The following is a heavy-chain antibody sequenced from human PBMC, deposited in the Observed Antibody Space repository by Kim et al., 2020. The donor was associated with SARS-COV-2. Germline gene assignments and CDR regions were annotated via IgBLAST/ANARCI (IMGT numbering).Heavy chain of an antibody. D-gene: IGHD6-6*01. V-gene: IGHV3-48*02. CDR3: ARDIPSSSRMSTITGG. CDR1: GFTFSSYS. J-gene: IGHJ4*02. Sequence: GGSLRLSCAASGFTFSSYSMNWVRQAPGKGLEWVSYISSSSSTIYYADSVKGRFTISRDNAKNSLYLQMNSLRDEDTAVYYCARDIPSSSRMSTITGGWGQGTLVTVSS. CDR2: ISSSSSTI.